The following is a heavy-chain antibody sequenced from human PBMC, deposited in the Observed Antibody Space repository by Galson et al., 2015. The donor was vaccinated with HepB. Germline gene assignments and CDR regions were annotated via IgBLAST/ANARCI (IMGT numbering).Heavy chain of an antibody. V-gene: IGHV1-69*04. CDR1: GGTFSSYA. Sequence: SCKASGGTFSSYAISWVRQAPGQGLEWMGRIIPILGIANYAQKFQGRVTITADKSTSTAYMELSSLRSEDTAVYYCARDGGYYYDTSGDDYYGMDVWGQGTTVTVSS. CDR2: IIPILGIA. J-gene: IGHJ6*02. CDR3: ARDGGYYYDTSGDDYYGMDV. D-gene: IGHD3-22*01.